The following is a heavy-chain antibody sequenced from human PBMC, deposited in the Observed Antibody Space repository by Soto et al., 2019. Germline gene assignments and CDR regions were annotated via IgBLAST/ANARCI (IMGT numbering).Heavy chain of an antibody. J-gene: IGHJ5*02. Sequence: SETLSLTCAVSGGSISSGGFSWSWIRQLPGKGLEWIGYIYHTGNSYYNPSLESRVIISVDRSKNQFSLKLSSMTAADTAVYYCARELELRLGHGGWFDPWGQGTLVTVSS. CDR3: ARELELRLGHGGWFDP. V-gene: IGHV4-30-2*01. CDR1: GGSISSGGFS. CDR2: IYHTGNS. D-gene: IGHD1-7*01.